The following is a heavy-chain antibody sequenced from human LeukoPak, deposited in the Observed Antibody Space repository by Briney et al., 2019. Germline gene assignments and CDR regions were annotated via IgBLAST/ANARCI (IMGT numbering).Heavy chain of an antibody. CDR1: GGSISSYF. V-gene: IGHV4-59*12. CDR3: ARVGYSSSWYDVFYFDY. D-gene: IGHD6-13*01. J-gene: IGHJ4*02. Sequence: PSETLSLTCTVSGGSISSYFWSWIRQPPGKGLEWIGYISYSGSTTYNPSLKSRVTMSVDMSKNQFSLKLSSVTAADTAVYYCARVGYSSSWYDVFYFDYWGQGTLVTVSS. CDR2: ISYSGST.